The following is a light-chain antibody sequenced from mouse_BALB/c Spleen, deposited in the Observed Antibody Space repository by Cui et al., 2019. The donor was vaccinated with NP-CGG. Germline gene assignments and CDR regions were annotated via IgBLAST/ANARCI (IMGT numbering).Light chain of an antibody. J-gene: IGLJ1*01. Sequence: QAAVTQESALTTSPGETVTLTCRSSTGAVTTNNYANWVQEKPDHLFTGLLGGTNNRAPGVPARFSGSLIGDKATLTITGAQTEDEAIYFCALWYSNHWVFGGGTKLTVL. CDR2: GTN. CDR3: ALWYSNHWV. CDR1: TGAVTTNNY. V-gene: IGLV1*01.